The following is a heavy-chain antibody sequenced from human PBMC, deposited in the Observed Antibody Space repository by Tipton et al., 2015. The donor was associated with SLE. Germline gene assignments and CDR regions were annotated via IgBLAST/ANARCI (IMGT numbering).Heavy chain of an antibody. CDR1: GGSFSGYY. CDR2: IYYSGST. CDR3: AVDYSNYAYFDY. Sequence: TLSLTCAVYGGSFSGYYWSWIRQPPGKGLEWIGSIYYSGSTYYNPSLKSRVTISVDTSKNQFALKLSSVTAADTAVYYCAVDYSNYAYFDYWGQGTLVTVSS. J-gene: IGHJ4*02. V-gene: IGHV4-34*01. D-gene: IGHD4-11*01.